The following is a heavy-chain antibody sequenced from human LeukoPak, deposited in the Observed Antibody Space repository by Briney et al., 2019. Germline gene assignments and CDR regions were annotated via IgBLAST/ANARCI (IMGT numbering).Heavy chain of an antibody. V-gene: IGHV4-34*01. CDR2: INHSGST. Sequence: SETLSLTCTVSGGSISSYYWSWIRQPPGKGLEWIGEINHSGSTNYNPSLKSRVTISVDTSKNQFSLKLSSVTAADTAVYYCASRNALVDYYDSSGYHPPFDYWGQGTLVTVSS. D-gene: IGHD3-22*01. CDR1: GGSISSYY. CDR3: ASRNALVDYYDSSGYHPPFDY. J-gene: IGHJ4*02.